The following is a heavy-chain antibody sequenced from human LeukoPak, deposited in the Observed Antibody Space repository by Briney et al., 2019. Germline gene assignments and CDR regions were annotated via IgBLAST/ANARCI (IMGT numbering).Heavy chain of an antibody. CDR3: ARWGRKTVGAEGFDY. CDR1: GGSISSYY. Sequence: SETLSLTCTVSGGSISSYYWSWIRQPPGKGLEWIGYIYYSGSTNYNPSLKSRVTISVDTSKNQFSLKLSSATAADTAVYYCARWGRKTVGAEGFDYWGQGTLVTVSS. J-gene: IGHJ4*02. V-gene: IGHV4-59*01. CDR2: IYYSGST. D-gene: IGHD1-26*01.